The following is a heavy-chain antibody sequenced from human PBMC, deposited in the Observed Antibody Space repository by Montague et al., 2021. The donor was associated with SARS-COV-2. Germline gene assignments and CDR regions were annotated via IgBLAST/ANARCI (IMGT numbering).Heavy chain of an antibody. CDR2: IYDSGST. CDR3: ARENTVTTFGGPYYIDS. CDR1: GSSVRSYY. J-gene: IGHJ4*02. Sequence: SETLSLTCIVSGSSVRSYYWSWIRQPPGKGLKWTGYIYDSGSTNYNPSLKSRVTISVDTSKNQFSLKLSSVTAADTAVYYCARENTVTTFGGPYYIDSWGQGTLVTVSA. V-gene: IGHV4-59*02. D-gene: IGHD4-17*01.